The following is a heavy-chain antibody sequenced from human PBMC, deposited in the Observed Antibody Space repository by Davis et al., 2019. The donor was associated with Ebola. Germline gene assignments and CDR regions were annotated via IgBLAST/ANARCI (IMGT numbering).Heavy chain of an antibody. V-gene: IGHV3-48*04. D-gene: IGHD3-3*01. CDR3: ARDARFLEWLLPNYYYYYYMDV. J-gene: IGHJ6*03. CDR1: GFTFSSYS. CDR2: ISSSSSTI. Sequence: PGGSLRLSCAASGFTFSSYSMNWVRQAPGKGLEWVSYISSSSSTIYYADSVKGRFTISRDNAKNSLYLQMNSLRAEDTAVYYCARDARFLEWLLPNYYYYYYMDVWGKGTTVTVSS.